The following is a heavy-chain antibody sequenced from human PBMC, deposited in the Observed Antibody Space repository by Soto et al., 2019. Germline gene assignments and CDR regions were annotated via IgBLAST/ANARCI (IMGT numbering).Heavy chain of an antibody. J-gene: IGHJ5*02. D-gene: IGHD5-18*01. CDR3: ARMASFGSLNWFDP. CDR1: GYTFTNND. Sequence: ASVKVSCKASGYTFTNNDVTWVRQATGQGLEWMGWMNPGSGDTGYAQKFQGRVTMTRNISIATAYMELCGLRSEDTAIYYCARMASFGSLNWFDPWGQGTLVTVSS. CDR2: MNPGSGDT. V-gene: IGHV1-8*01.